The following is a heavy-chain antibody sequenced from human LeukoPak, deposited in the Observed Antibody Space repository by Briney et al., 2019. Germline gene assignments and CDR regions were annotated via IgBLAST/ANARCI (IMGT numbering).Heavy chain of an antibody. CDR2: IYHSGST. J-gene: IGHJ6*02. D-gene: IGHD1-26*01. CDR3: ARHVSGSFYFYYYGVDV. Sequence: SETLSLTCTVSGGSISSYYWSWIRQPPGKGLEWIGYIYHSGSTYYNPSLKSRVTLSVDTSKNQFSLKLRSVTAADTAVYYCARHVSGSFYFYYYGVDVWGQGTTVTVSS. CDR1: GGSISSYY. V-gene: IGHV4-59*08.